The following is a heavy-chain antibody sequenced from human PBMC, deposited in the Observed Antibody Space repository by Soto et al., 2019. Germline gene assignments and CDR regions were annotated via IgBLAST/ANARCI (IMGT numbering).Heavy chain of an antibody. CDR2: ISAYNGNT. CDR1: GYTFTSYG. D-gene: IGHD2-15*01. Sequence: ASVKVSCKASGYTFTSYGISWVRQAPGQGLEWMGWISAYNGNTNYAQKLQGRVTMTTDTSTSTAYMELRSLRSDDTAVYYCARDLVVVAADYYGMDVWGQGTTVTVSS. J-gene: IGHJ6*02. CDR3: ARDLVVVAADYYGMDV. V-gene: IGHV1-18*01.